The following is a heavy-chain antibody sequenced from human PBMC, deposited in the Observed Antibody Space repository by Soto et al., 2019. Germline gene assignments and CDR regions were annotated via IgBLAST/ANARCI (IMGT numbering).Heavy chain of an antibody. CDR3: VKDVDYDISGCLAP. Sequence: EVQLVESGGGLVQPGRSLRLSCAASGFIFDDYAMYWVRQPPGKGLEWVSGINWNSGSIVYADSVKGRFTISRDNAKNVLYLQLNSLRVEDTALYFCVKDVDYDISGCLAPWSKGTLVTVSS. V-gene: IGHV3-9*01. J-gene: IGHJ5*02. CDR1: GFIFDDYA. D-gene: IGHD3-9*01. CDR2: INWNSGSI.